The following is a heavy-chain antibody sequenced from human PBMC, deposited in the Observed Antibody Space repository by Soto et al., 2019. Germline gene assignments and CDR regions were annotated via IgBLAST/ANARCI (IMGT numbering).Heavy chain of an antibody. CDR2: ISGSGGST. J-gene: IGHJ6*02. Sequence: PGGSLRLSCAASGFTFSSYAMSWVRQAPGKGLEWVSAISGSGGSTYYADSVKGRFTISRDNSKNTLYLQMNSLRAEDTAVYYCAKCPRGYLEWLSNGLYGMDVWGQGTTVTVSS. CDR1: GFTFSSYA. V-gene: IGHV3-23*01. D-gene: IGHD3-3*01. CDR3: AKCPRGYLEWLSNGLYGMDV.